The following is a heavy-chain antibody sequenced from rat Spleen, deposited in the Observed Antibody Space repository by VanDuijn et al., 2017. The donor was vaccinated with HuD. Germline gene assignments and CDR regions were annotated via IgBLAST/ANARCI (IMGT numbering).Heavy chain of an antibody. J-gene: IGHJ4*01. Sequence: EVQLKESGPGLVQPSQTLSLTCNVSGFSLTDYSIHWVRKHPGTGLEWMGVMWSGGSTAYNSDLKSRLSIIRDTSKSQVFLKMNSLQTDDTGTYYCTRESYSGPYVMDAWGQGASVTVSS. CDR3: TRESYSGPYVMDA. D-gene: IGHD1-1*01. CDR1: GFSLTDYS. V-gene: IGHV2S63*01. CDR2: MWSGGST.